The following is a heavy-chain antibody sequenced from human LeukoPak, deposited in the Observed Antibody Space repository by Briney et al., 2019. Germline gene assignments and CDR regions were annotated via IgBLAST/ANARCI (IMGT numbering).Heavy chain of an antibody. CDR2: IYYSGST. J-gene: IGHJ4*02. V-gene: IGHV4-31*03. CDR1: GGSISSGGYY. Sequence: SQTLSLTCTASGGSISSGGYYWSWIRQHPGKGLEWIGYIYYSGSTYYNPSLKSRVTISVDTSKNQFSLKLSSVTAADTAVYYCARTAAAGTRRAFDYWGQGTLVTVSS. CDR3: ARTAAAGTRRAFDY. D-gene: IGHD6-13*01.